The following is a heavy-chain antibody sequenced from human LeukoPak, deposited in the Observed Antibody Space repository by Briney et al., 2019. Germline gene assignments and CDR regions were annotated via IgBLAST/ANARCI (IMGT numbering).Heavy chain of an antibody. CDR2: ISSSGSTI. D-gene: IGHD4-23*01. CDR1: GFTFSSYG. J-gene: IGHJ4*02. CDR3: ARNHHDYGGEFDY. V-gene: IGHV3-48*04. Sequence: GGSLRLSCAASGFTFSSYGMSWIRQAPGKGLEWVSYISSSGSTIYYADSVKGRFTISRDNAKNSLYLQMNSLRAEDTAVYYCARNHHDYGGEFDYWGQGTLVTVSS.